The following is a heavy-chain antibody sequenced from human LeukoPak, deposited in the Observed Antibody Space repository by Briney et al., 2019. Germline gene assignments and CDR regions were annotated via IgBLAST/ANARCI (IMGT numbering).Heavy chain of an antibody. Sequence: GGSLRLSCAASGFTFTSYGISWVRQAPGQGLEWMGWISAYNGNTNYAQKLQGRVTMTTDTSTSTAYMELRSLRSDDTAVYYCAREPADLIINYYYYYGMDVWGQGTTVTVSS. V-gene: IGHV1-18*01. J-gene: IGHJ6*02. CDR3: AREPADLIINYYYYYGMDV. CDR2: ISAYNGNT. D-gene: IGHD2-8*01. CDR1: GFTFTSYG.